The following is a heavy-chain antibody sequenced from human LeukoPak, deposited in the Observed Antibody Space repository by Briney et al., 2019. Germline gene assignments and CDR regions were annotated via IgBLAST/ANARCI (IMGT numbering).Heavy chain of an antibody. J-gene: IGHJ5*02. CDR2: INHSGST. CDR3: AGYRGVVTPSNWFDP. D-gene: IGHD4-23*01. CDR1: GGSISSSSYY. Sequence: SETLSLTCTVSGGSISSSSYYWGWIRQPPGKGLEWIGEINHSGSTNYNPSLKSRVTISVDTSKNQFSLKLSSVTAADTAVYYCAGYRGVVTPSNWFDPWGQGTLVTVSS. V-gene: IGHV4-39*07.